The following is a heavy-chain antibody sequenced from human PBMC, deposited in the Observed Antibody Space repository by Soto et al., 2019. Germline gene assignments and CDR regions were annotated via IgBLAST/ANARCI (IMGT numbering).Heavy chain of an antibody. D-gene: IGHD3-22*01. CDR3: ARDLGYYYDSSGYYARGAFDI. CDR1: GGSISSGGYH. CDR2: IYYSGST. J-gene: IGHJ3*02. V-gene: IGHV4-31*03. Sequence: SETLSLTCTVSGGSISSGGYHWSWIRQHPXKGLEWIGYIYYSGSTYYNPSLKSRVTISVDTSKNQFSLKLSSVTAADTAVYYCARDLGYYYDSSGYYARGAFDIWGQGTMVTVSS.